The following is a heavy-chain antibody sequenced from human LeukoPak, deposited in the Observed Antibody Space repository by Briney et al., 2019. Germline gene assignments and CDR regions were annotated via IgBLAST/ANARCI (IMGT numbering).Heavy chain of an antibody. V-gene: IGHV3-15*01. CDR3: TTGSPTLEWFYYYYYYMDV. D-gene: IGHD3-3*01. CDR1: GFTFSNAW. CDR2: IKSKTDGGTT. J-gene: IGHJ6*03. Sequence: PGGSLRLSCAASGFTFSNAWMSWVRQAPGKGLEWVGRIKSKTDGGTTDYAAPVKGRFTISRDDSKNTLYLQMNSLKTEDTAVYYCTTGSPTLEWFYYYYYYMDVWGKGTTVTVSS.